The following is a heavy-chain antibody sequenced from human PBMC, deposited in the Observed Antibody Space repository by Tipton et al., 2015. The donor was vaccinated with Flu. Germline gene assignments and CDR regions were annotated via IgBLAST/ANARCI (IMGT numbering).Heavy chain of an antibody. CDR3: ARDHPPSITVLGEITDYFGMAV. D-gene: IGHD3-3*01. Sequence: SLRLSCAASGFTFSDYYMSWIRQAPGKGLEWVSHISSGGSTINYADSVKGRFTISRDNAKNSLYLQMNSLRAEDTAVYYCARDHPPSITVLGEITDYFGMAVWGQGTTVTVSS. CDR1: GFTFSDYY. CDR2: ISSGGSTI. V-gene: IGHV3-11*01. J-gene: IGHJ6*02.